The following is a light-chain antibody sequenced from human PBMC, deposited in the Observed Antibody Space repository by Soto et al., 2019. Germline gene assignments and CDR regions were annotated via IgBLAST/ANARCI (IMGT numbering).Light chain of an antibody. CDR1: QSVGTY. CDR3: QLRSSWPPYT. CDR2: DPS. V-gene: IGKV3-11*01. Sequence: EFVLTQSPATLSLSPGEGASLSCWASQSVGTYMALYQHKPGQPPRQLIYDPSKRATGIPARFSGSGSGTTFAFTISSLEPADFALYFCQLRSSWPPYTFAQGTKVEMK. J-gene: IGKJ2*01.